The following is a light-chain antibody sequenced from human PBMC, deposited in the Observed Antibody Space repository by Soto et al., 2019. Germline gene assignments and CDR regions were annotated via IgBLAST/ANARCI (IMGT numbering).Light chain of an antibody. CDR1: SSDVGGYNY. J-gene: IGLJ2*01. V-gene: IGLV2-11*01. Sequence: QSALTQPRSVSGSPGQSVTISCTGTSSDVGGYNYVSWYQQHPGKAPKLMIYDVSKRPSGVPDRFSGSKSGNTASLTISGLLAEDEADYYCCSYAGSYTGVFGGGIKVTVL. CDR2: DVS. CDR3: CSYAGSYTGV.